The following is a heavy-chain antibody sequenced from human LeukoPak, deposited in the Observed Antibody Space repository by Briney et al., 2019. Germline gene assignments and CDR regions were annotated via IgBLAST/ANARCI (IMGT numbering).Heavy chain of an antibody. CDR3: AKVDSSGWSLPFDY. CDR2: MSHDGSNK. V-gene: IGHV3-30*18. D-gene: IGHD6-19*01. Sequence: GRSLRLSYAASGFTFSSYAMHWVRQAPGKGLEWVAVMSHDGSNKYYGDSVKVRFTISRDNSKDTLYLQMNSLRAEVTAVYYCAKVDSSGWSLPFDYWGQGTLVTVSS. J-gene: IGHJ4*02. CDR1: GFTFSSYA.